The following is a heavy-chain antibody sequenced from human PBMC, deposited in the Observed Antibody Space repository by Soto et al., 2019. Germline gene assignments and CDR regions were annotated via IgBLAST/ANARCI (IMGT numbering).Heavy chain of an antibody. Sequence: ASVKVSCKASGYTFTGYYMHWVRQAPGQGLEWMGWINPNSGGTNYAQKFQGWDTMTRDTSISTAYMELSRLRSDDTAVYYCAREGSPAFDDAFDIWGQGTMVTVSS. D-gene: IGHD3-9*01. V-gene: IGHV1-2*04. J-gene: IGHJ3*02. CDR2: INPNSGGT. CDR3: AREGSPAFDDAFDI. CDR1: GYTFTGYY.